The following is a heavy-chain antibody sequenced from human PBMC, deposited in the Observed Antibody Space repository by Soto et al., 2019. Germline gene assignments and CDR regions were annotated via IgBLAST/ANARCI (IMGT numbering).Heavy chain of an antibody. CDR2: INAGNGNT. D-gene: IGHD1-1*01. Sequence: QVQLVQSGAEVRKPGASVKVSCKASGYTFTNYAMHWVRQAPGQRLEWMGWINAGNGNTKYSQKFQDRVTITTDTSANTAYMELSSLRSEDTAVYYCARVPHNWNEGAFDIWGQGPMVTVAS. V-gene: IGHV1-3*01. CDR3: ARVPHNWNEGAFDI. J-gene: IGHJ3*02. CDR1: GYTFTNYA.